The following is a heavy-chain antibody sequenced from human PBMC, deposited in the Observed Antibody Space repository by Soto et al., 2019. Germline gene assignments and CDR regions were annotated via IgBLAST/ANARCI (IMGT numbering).Heavy chain of an antibody. J-gene: IGHJ4*02. CDR3: ARDVGYCSSSTCLIDH. V-gene: IGHV1-18*01. Sequence: ASVKVSCMASGYTFNTYGISWVRQAPGQGLEWMGWISTFNGETRYAQKFQARVTVTTDTSTTTGYMELRSLRSDDTAVYYCARDVGYCSSSTCLIDHWGQGTLVTVSS. CDR1: GYTFNTYG. D-gene: IGHD2-2*01. CDR2: ISTFNGET.